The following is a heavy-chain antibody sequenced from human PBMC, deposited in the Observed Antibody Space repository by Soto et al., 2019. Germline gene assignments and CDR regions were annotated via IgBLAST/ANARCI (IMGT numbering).Heavy chain of an antibody. D-gene: IGHD1-26*01. CDR3: ARGTPSPLIVGRSRCHWLSV. CDR1: AGTTRRYS. Sequence: SETLSHQWSGSAGTTRRYSWGWIRQPPGKGLEWIGYIYYSGSTKYNPSLKSRVTISVDTSKKQFSLKLSSVTAADTAVDFCARGTPSPLIVGRSRCHWLSVRGQGTPDPVS. CDR2: IYYSGST. J-gene: IGHJ4*02. V-gene: IGHV4-59*12.